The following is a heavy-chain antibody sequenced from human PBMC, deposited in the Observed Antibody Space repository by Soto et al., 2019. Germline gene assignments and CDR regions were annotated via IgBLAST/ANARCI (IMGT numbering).Heavy chain of an antibody. J-gene: IGHJ3*02. D-gene: IGHD2-2*02. Sequence: LSLTCTVSGGSISSGAHYWSWIRQHPGKGLEWIGYIHYSGSTYYNPSLKSRISISVDTSNNQFSLKLSSVTAADTALYYCARVRYCSSSSCYTYAFDIWGQGTMVTVSS. CDR1: GGSISSGAHY. CDR3: ARVRYCSSSSCYTYAFDI. V-gene: IGHV4-31*03. CDR2: IHYSGST.